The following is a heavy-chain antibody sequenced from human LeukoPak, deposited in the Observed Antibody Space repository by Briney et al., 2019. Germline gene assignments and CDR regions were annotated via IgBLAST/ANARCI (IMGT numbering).Heavy chain of an antibody. Sequence: GGSLRLSCAASGFTFSSSWMSWVRQAPGKGLEWVAHIKGDGSEIYYVDSVKGRFTISRDNSRNSLYLDINSLRTEDTAVYYCAKDRDSNWYPYFEYWGQGTLITVSS. V-gene: IGHV3-7*03. J-gene: IGHJ4*02. CDR2: IKGDGSEI. CDR3: AKDRDSNWYPYFEY. CDR1: GFTFSSSW. D-gene: IGHD4-11*01.